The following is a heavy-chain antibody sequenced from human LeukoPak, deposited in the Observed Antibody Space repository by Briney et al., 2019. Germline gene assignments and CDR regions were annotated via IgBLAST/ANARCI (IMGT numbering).Heavy chain of an antibody. V-gene: IGHV1-18*01. J-gene: IGHJ4*02. Sequence: GASVKVSCEASGYTFTSYGISWVRQAPGQGLEWMGWISAYNGNTNYAQKFQGRVTMTRDTSISTAYMELSRLRSDDTAVYYCASYVVVAAHFDYWGQGTLVTVSS. CDR3: ASYVVVAAHFDY. CDR2: ISAYNGNT. D-gene: IGHD2-15*01. CDR1: GYTFTSYG.